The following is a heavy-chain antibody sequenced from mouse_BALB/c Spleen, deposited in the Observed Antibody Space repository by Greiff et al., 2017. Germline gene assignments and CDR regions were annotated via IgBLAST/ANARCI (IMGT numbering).Heavy chain of an antibody. CDR1: GYAFTNYL. D-gene: IGHD1-1*01. Sequence: VQLQQSGAELVRPGTSVKVSCKASGYAFTNYLIEWVKQRPGQGLEWIGVINPGSGGTNYNEKFKGKATLTADKSSSTAYMQLSSLTSDDSAVYFCARGGLRDYWYFDVWGAGTTVTVSS. CDR3: ARGGLRDYWYFDV. J-gene: IGHJ1*01. V-gene: IGHV1-54*03. CDR2: INPGSGGT.